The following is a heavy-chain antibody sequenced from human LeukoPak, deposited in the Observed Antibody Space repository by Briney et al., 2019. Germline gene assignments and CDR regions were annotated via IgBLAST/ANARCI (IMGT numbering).Heavy chain of an antibody. V-gene: IGHV5-51*01. D-gene: IGHD5-12*01. CDR3: ASTLFSGYDSLHGSATAAFHI. Sequence: KPGESLKISCKGSGYSFTSYWIGWVRQMPGKGLEWMGIIYPGDSDTRYSPSFQGQVTISADKSISTAYLQWSSLKASDTAMYYCASTLFSGYDSLHGSATAAFHIWGQGTMVTVSS. CDR2: IYPGDSDT. CDR1: GYSFTSYW. J-gene: IGHJ3*02.